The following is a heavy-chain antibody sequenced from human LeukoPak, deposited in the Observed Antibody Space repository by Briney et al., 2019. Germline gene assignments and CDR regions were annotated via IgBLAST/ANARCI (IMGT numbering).Heavy chain of an antibody. CDR1: GYRFTTYW. Sequence: GESLQISCQGSGYRFTTYWIGWVRPLPGEGLEWMGTIYPSDSDTKYSPSFRGQVTISADKSISTAYLQWNSLKASDTAIYYCARYGGSSARFSDYWGQGTLVTVSS. CDR2: IYPSDSDT. J-gene: IGHJ4*02. V-gene: IGHV5-51*01. D-gene: IGHD4-23*01. CDR3: ARYGGSSARFSDY.